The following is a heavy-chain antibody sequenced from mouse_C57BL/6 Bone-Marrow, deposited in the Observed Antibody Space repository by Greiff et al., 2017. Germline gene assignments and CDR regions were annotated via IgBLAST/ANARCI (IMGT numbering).Heavy chain of an antibody. CDR3: ALTGTYYFDY. V-gene: IGHV1-85*01. J-gene: IGHJ2*01. CDR1: GYTFTSYD. CDR2: IYPRDGST. D-gene: IGHD4-1*01. Sequence: VKLMESGPELVKPGASVKLSCKASGYTFTSYDINWVKQRPGKGLEWIGWIYPRDGSTKYNEKFKGKATLTVDTSSSTAYMELHSLTSEDSAVYFCALTGTYYFDYWGQGTTLTVSS.